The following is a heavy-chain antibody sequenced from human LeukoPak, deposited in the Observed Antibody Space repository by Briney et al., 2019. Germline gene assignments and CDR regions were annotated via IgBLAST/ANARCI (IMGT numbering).Heavy chain of an antibody. V-gene: IGHV1-3*01. D-gene: IGHD2-2*01. CDR1: GYTFTSYA. J-gene: IGHJ6*02. CDR2: INAGNGNT. Sequence: GASVKVSCKASGYTFTSYAMHWVRQAPGQRLEWMGWINAGNGNTKYSQKFQGRVTITRDTSASTAYMELSSLRSEDTAVYYCARSGARDCSSTSCPARYCYYGMDVWGQGTTVTVSS. CDR3: ARSGARDCSSTSCPARYCYYGMDV.